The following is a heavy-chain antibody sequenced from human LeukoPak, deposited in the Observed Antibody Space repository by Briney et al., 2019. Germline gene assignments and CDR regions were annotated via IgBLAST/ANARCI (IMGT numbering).Heavy chain of an antibody. CDR1: GFTFSSYS. Sequence: GGSLRLSCAASGFTFSSYSMNWVRQAPGKGLEWVSYISSSSSTIYYADSVKGRFTISRDNAKNSLYLQMNSLRAEDTAVYYCTTIGERLGSGSYRDYWGQGTLVTVSS. CDR2: ISSSSSTI. J-gene: IGHJ4*02. V-gene: IGHV3-48*01. CDR3: TTIGERLGSGSYRDY. D-gene: IGHD3-10*01.